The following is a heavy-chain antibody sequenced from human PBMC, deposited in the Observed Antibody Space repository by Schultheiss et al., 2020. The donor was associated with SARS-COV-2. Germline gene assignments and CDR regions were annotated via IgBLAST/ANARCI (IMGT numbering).Heavy chain of an antibody. V-gene: IGHV4-4*02. CDR2: IYHSGST. CDR3: ARGGTMVQGVIKGWFDP. CDR1: GGSISTYY. J-gene: IGHJ5*02. D-gene: IGHD3-10*01. Sequence: SETLSLTCTVSGGSISTYYWSWIRQPPGKGLEWIGEIYHSGSTNYNPSLKSRVTISVDKSKNQFSLKLSSVTAADTAVYYCARGGTMVQGVIKGWFDPWGQGTLVTVSS.